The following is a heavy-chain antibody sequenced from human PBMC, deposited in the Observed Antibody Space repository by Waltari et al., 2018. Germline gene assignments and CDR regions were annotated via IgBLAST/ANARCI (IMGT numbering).Heavy chain of an antibody. Sequence: QVQLVESGGGVVQPGESLRLSCAASGFTFSNYVIHWVRQAPGKGLEWVAVMSSDGGIKYYAESVEGRFTISRDNSRNTLYPQMHSLRVEDTGLYYCARDPIAARPDYFDYWGQGTLVTVSS. CDR1: GFTFSNYV. D-gene: IGHD6-6*01. V-gene: IGHV3-30*04. CDR3: ARDPIAARPDYFDY. CDR2: MSSDGGIK. J-gene: IGHJ4*02.